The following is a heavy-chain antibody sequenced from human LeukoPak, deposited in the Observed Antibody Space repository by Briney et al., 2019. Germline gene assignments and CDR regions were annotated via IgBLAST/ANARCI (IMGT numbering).Heavy chain of an antibody. J-gene: IGHJ4*02. V-gene: IGHV4-59*08. Sequence: SETLSLTCTVSGGSISSYYWSWIRQPPGKGLEWIGYIYYSGSTNYNPSLKRRVTISVDTSKNQFSLKLSSVTAADTAVYYCARLKDGLFDYWGQGTLVTVSS. CDR1: GGSISSYY. CDR2: IYYSGST. D-gene: IGHD5-24*01. CDR3: ARLKDGLFDY.